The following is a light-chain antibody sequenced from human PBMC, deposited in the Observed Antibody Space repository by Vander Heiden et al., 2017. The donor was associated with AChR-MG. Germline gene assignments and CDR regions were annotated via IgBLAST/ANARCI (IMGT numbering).Light chain of an antibody. CDR2: DAS. J-gene: IGKJ1*01. Sequence: DNQMTHAPSTLSASVGDRVTITCRASQSISSWLAWYQQKPGKAPKLLIYDASSLESGVPSRFSGSGSGTEFTLTISSLQPDDFATYYCQQYNSYSWTFGQGTKVEIK. V-gene: IGKV1-5*01. CDR3: QQYNSYSWT. CDR1: QSISSW.